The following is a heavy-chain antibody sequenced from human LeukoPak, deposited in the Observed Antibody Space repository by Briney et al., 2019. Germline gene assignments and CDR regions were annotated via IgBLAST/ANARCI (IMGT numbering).Heavy chain of an antibody. CDR3: ARGGYDFWSGSLYYYYYMDV. V-gene: IGHV1-69*01. Sequence: ASVKVSCKASGGTFTSYAISWVRQAPGQGLEWMGGIIPIFGTANYEQKFQGRGTITADESTSTAYMELSSLRSEDTAVYYCARGGYDFWSGSLYYYYYMDVWGKGTTVTVSS. CDR1: GGTFTSYA. J-gene: IGHJ6*03. CDR2: IIPIFGTA. D-gene: IGHD3-3*01.